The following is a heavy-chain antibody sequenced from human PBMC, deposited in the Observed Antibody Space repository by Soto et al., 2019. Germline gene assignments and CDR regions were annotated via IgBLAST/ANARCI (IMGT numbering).Heavy chain of an antibody. CDR3: ASVAYFVCDCYSVAWIFDY. Sequence: SVKVSCKASGGTFSSYAISWVRQAPGQGLEWMGGIIPIFGTANYAQKFQGRVTITADESTSTAYMELSSLRSEDTAVYYCASVAYFVCDCYSVAWIFDYWGQGTLVTVYS. CDR2: IIPIFGTA. J-gene: IGHJ4*02. V-gene: IGHV1-69*13. CDR1: GGTFSSYA. D-gene: IGHD2-21*02.